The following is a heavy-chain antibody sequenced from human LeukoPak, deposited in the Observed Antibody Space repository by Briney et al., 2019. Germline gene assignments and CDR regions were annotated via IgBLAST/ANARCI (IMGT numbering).Heavy chain of an antibody. CDR3: ERVFIGDYGDYQFDY. V-gene: IGHV3-20*04. CDR2: INWNGGST. CDR1: GFTFDDYG. D-gene: IGHD4-17*01. J-gene: IGHJ4*02. Sequence: GGSLRLSCAASGFTFDDYGMSWVRQAPGKGLEWVSGINWNGGSTGYADSVKGRFTISRDNAKNSLDLQMNSVRAEDTAVYYCERVFIGDYGDYQFDYWGQGILVTVSS.